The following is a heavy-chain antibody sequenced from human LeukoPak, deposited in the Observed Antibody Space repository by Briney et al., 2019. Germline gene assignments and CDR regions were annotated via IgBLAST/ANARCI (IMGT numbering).Heavy chain of an antibody. CDR1: GYSFTSYW. D-gene: IGHD2-21*01. V-gene: IGHV5-51*01. CDR2: IYPGDSDT. CDR3: ARHSWRPIYYFDY. Sequence: GESLKISCKGSGYSFTSYWIGWVRQMAGKGLEWMGIIYPGDSDTRYSPSFQGQVTISADKSISTAYLQWSSLKASDTAMYYCARHSWRPIYYFDYWGQGTLVTVSS. J-gene: IGHJ4*02.